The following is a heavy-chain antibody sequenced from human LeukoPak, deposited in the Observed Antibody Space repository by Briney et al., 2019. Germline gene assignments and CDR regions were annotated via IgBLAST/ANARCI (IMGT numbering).Heavy chain of an antibody. D-gene: IGHD3-10*01. V-gene: IGHV3-9*01. CDR1: RFTLDDYA. Sequence: GGSLRLSCAASRFTLDDYAMHWVRQAPGKGLEWVAGISWNSGNIGYADSVKGRFTISRDNAKNSLYLQMNSLRPEDTALYYCARGDPNPRDDNDAFDIWGQGTMVTVSS. CDR2: ISWNSGNI. J-gene: IGHJ3*02. CDR3: ARGDPNPRDDNDAFDI.